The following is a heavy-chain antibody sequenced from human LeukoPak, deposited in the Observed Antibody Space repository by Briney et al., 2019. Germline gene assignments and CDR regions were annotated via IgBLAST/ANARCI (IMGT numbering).Heavy chain of an antibody. Sequence: GASVKVSCKASGHIFANYGFSWVRQAPGQGLEWMGWISADNHNTKYAQKFQDRVTMTDDRSTSTVYMELRSLRSDDTAVYYCARDRRGYSAYDGEGFDYWGQGTLVTVSS. CDR1: GHIFANYG. CDR3: ARDRRGYSAYDGEGFDY. J-gene: IGHJ4*02. D-gene: IGHD5-12*01. CDR2: ISADNHNT. V-gene: IGHV1-18*04.